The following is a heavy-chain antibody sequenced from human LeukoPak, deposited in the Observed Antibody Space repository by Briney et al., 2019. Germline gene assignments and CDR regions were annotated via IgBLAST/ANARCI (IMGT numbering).Heavy chain of an antibody. V-gene: IGHV3-30*18. CDR2: ISHDGTVK. CDR1: GFTFSNYE. Sequence: GGSLRLSCAASGFTFSNYEMNWVRQAPGKGPEWVAVISHDGTVKHYSDSVKGRFSISRDSADNTLFLQMNSLRAEDTALYYCAKEKREYSSTCYDSWGQGTLVTVSS. D-gene: IGHD2-2*01. CDR3: AKEKREYSSTCYDS. J-gene: IGHJ4*02.